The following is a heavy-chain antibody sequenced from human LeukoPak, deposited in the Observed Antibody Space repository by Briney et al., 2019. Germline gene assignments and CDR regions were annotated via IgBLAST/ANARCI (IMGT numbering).Heavy chain of an antibody. J-gene: IGHJ4*02. CDR1: RGSFSGYY. V-gene: IGHV4-34*01. CDR3: ARGPTIEYDPFIGYYYFDF. CDR2: INHSGTT. D-gene: IGHD3-9*01. Sequence: SETLSLTCAVYRGSFSGYYWTWIRQSPGKRLEWIGEINHSGTTNYNPSLKSRVSISIDTSKNQFSLKLTSVTAADTAVYYCARGPTIEYDPFIGYYYFDFWGQGTLVTVSS.